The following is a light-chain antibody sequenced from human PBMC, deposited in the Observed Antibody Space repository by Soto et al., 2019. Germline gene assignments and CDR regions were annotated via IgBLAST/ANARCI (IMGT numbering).Light chain of an antibody. CDR1: SSDVGAYNY. J-gene: IGLJ2*01. V-gene: IGLV2-11*01. Sequence: QSALTQPRSVSGSPGQSVTISCTGTSSDVGAYNYVSWYQHHPGKAPKVMIYDVNKRPSGVPDRFSGSKSGNTASLTISGLQVEDEADYYCCSYADDDTVVFGGGNKLTVL. CDR2: DVN. CDR3: CSYADDDTVV.